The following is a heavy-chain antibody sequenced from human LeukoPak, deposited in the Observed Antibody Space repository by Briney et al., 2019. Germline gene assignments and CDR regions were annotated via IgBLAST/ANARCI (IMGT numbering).Heavy chain of an antibody. CDR1: GYTFTGYY. D-gene: IGHD3-16*01. CDR2: INSNSGGT. CDR3: ARDRGPEWWGSFDC. Sequence: ASVKVSCKASGYTFTGYYIHWVRLAPGQGLQLMGWINSNSGGTNYAQKFQGRVTMTRDTSISTAYMDLSSLISDDTAVYYCARDRGPEWWGSFDCWGQGTLVTVSS. J-gene: IGHJ4*02. V-gene: IGHV1-2*02.